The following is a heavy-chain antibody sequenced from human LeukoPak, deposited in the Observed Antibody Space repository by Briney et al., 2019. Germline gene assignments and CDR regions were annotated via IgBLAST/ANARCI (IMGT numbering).Heavy chain of an antibody. CDR3: ASNYGSGSYHYFDY. CDR2: IYYSGST. V-gene: IGHV4-30-4*01. CDR1: CGSISSGDYY. Sequence: SQTLSLTCTVPCGSISSGDYYWSWIRQPPGKGLEWIGYIYYSGSTYYNPSLKSRVTMSVDTSKNQFSLKMSSVTAADTAVYYCASNYGSGSYHYFDYWGQGTLVTVSS. J-gene: IGHJ4*02. D-gene: IGHD3-10*01.